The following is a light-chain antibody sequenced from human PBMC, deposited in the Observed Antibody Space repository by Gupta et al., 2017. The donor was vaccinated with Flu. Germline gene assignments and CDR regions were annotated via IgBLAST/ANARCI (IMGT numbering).Light chain of an antibody. J-gene: IGKJ2*01. CDR3: QQVNSYPYT. CDR1: QGSRSY. V-gene: IGKV1-9*01. Sequence: GDRVTITCRASQGSRSYLAWYQQKPGKSPKLLMYSASTLQSGVPSRFSGSGSGTEYTLTIRSLQPEDVATYFCQQVNSYPYTFGQGTKLEIK. CDR2: SAS.